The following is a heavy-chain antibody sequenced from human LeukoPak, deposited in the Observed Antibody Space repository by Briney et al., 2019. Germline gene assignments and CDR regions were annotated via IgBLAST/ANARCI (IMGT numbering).Heavy chain of an antibody. CDR2: FDPEDGET. V-gene: IGHV1-24*01. CDR1: GYTLTELS. D-gene: IGHD6-13*01. Sequence: ASVKVSCKVSGYTLTELSMHWVRQAPGKGLEWMGGFDPEDGETIYAQKFQGRVTMTEGTSTDTAYMELSSLRSEDTAVYYCAPSSGSSSWYYFDYWGQGTLVTASS. CDR3: APSSGSSSWYYFDY. J-gene: IGHJ4*02.